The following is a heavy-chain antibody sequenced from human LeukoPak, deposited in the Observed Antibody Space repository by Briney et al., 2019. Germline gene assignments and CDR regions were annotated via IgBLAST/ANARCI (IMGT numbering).Heavy chain of an antibody. V-gene: IGHV3-33*01. D-gene: IGHD2-15*01. J-gene: IGHJ6*02. CDR2: IWYNGGDK. CDR3: GRVGCTGGNCKPYAYYATDV. CDR1: GFTFNTYA. Sequence: PGGSLRLSCAASGFTFNTYAMHWVRQAPGKGLEWVAIIWYNGGDKYYADAMRGRFAISRDNSKDTLYLQMNSLRVEDTAMYYCGRVGCTGGNCKPYAYYATDVWGQGTTVTVSS.